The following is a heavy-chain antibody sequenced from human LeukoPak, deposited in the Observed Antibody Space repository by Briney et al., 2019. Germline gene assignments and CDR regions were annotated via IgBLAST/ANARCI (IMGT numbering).Heavy chain of an antibody. CDR2: ISGSGGST. CDR1: GFTFSSYA. V-gene: IGHV3-23*01. D-gene: IGHD6-13*01. J-gene: IGHJ5*02. CDR3: AKGSSSWYENWFDP. Sequence: GGSLRLSCAASGFTFSSYAMSWVRQAPGEGLEWVSAISGSGGSTYYADSVKGRFTISRDNSKSTLYLQMNSLRAEDTAVYYCAKGSSSWYENWFDPWGQGTLVTVSS.